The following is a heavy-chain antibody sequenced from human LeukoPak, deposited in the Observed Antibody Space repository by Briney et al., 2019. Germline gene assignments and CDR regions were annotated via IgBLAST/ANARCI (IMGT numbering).Heavy chain of an antibody. Sequence: PGGSLRLSCAASGFTFGGRWMSWLRQAPGKGLEWVANINQDGTDKYYVDSVKGRFTISRDNAKNSLYLQMNSLRAEDTAVYYCAREIVGTHKSRFDPWGQGTLVTVSS. CDR1: GFTFGGRW. V-gene: IGHV3-7*03. CDR2: INQDGTDK. CDR3: AREIVGTHKSRFDP. D-gene: IGHD1-26*01. J-gene: IGHJ5*02.